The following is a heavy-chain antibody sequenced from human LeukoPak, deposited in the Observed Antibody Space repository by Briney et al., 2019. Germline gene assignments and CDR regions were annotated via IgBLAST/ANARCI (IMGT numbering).Heavy chain of an antibody. Sequence: SETLSLTCTVSVGSISSGGYYGSWIRQPPGKGLEWVGYIYYSGSTNYNPSLKSRVTISVDTSKNQFSLKLSSVTAADTAVYYCARDMAYCSGGSCYHHVDYWGQGTLVTVSS. CDR1: VGSISSGGYY. V-gene: IGHV4-61*08. D-gene: IGHD2-15*01. J-gene: IGHJ4*02. CDR2: IYYSGST. CDR3: ARDMAYCSGGSCYHHVDY.